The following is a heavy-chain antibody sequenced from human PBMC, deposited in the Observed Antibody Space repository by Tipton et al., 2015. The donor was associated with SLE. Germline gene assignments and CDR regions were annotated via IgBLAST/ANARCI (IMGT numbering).Heavy chain of an antibody. CDR2: INHSGST. V-gene: IGHV4-34*01. CDR1: GGSFSGYY. Sequence: TLSLTCAVYGGSFSGYYWSWIRQPPGKGLEWIGEINHSGSTNYNPSLKSRVTISVDTSKNQFSLKLSSVTAADTAVYYCARGDYYDSSGHDAFDIWGQGTMVTVSS. J-gene: IGHJ3*02. D-gene: IGHD3-22*01. CDR3: ARGDYYDSSGHDAFDI.